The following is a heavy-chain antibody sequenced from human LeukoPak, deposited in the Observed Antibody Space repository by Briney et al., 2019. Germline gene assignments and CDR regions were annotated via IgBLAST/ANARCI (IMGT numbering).Heavy chain of an antibody. CDR3: ARDKGVGYYYYMDV. J-gene: IGHJ6*03. D-gene: IGHD3-16*01. CDR2: INPNGGGT. CDR1: GYTFTGYY. V-gene: IGHV1-2*02. Sequence: ASVKVSCKASGYTFTGYYMHWVRQAPGQGLEWMGLINPNGGGTNYAQKFQGRVTMTRDTSISTAYMEVSRLRSDDTAVYYCARDKGVGYYYYMDVWGKGTTVTVSS.